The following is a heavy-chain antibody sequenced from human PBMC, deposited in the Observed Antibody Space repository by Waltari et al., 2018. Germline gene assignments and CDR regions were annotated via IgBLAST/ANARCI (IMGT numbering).Heavy chain of an antibody. CDR3: ARPYSSSTRFDY. CDR1: GYTFTSYA. D-gene: IGHD6-6*01. V-gene: IGHV1-3*01. Sequence: QVQLVQSGAEVKTPGASVKVSCKASGYTFTSYAMHWVRQAPGQRLEWMGWINAGNGNTKYSQKFQGRVTITRDTSASTAYMELSSLRSEDTAVYYCARPYSSSTRFDYWGQGTLVTVSS. J-gene: IGHJ4*02. CDR2: INAGNGNT.